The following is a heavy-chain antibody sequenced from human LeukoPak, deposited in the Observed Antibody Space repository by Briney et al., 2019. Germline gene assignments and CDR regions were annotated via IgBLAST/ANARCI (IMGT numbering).Heavy chain of an antibody. Sequence: GGSLRLSCAASGFTFSSYSMNWVRQAPGKGLERVSYISSSSGTIYYADSVKGRFTISRDNAKNSLYLQMNSLRAEDTAVYYCASQDFTNYYGSSGGALDIWGQGTMVTVSS. CDR1: GFTFSSYS. CDR3: ASQDFTNYYGSSGGALDI. D-gene: IGHD3-10*01. CDR2: ISSSSGTI. V-gene: IGHV3-48*01. J-gene: IGHJ3*02.